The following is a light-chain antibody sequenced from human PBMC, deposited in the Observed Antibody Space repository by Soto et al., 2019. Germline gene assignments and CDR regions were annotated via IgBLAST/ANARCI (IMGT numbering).Light chain of an antibody. J-gene: IGLJ1*01. Sequence: QSALTQPASVSGSPGQSITISCAGTSSDVGGYNYISWYQHHPCKAPKLMIYDVSNRPSGVSNRLSGSKSGNTASLSISGLQPEDEADYYCCSYRTSNTRQIVCGTGTKVTVL. CDR2: DVS. CDR3: CSYRTSNTRQIV. V-gene: IGLV2-14*03. CDR1: SSDVGGYNY.